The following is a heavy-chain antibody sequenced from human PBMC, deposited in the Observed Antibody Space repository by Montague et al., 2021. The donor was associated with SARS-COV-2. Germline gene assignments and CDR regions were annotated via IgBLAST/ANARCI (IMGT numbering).Heavy chain of an antibody. Sequence: SETLSLTCTVSGGSISSSDSYWGWIRQPPGKGLEWIGNIYYSGTTYYNPSLKSRITMAVDTSKNQFSLNLISVTAADTAVYFCVRMGAAHRLNSWFDPWGQGALVTVSS. V-gene: IGHV4-39*01. D-gene: IGHD1-26*01. CDR1: GGSISSSDSY. CDR2: IYYSGTT. J-gene: IGHJ5*02. CDR3: VRMGAAHRLNSWFDP.